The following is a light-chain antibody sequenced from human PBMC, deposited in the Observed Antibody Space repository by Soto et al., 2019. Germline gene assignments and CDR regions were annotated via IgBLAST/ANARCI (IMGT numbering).Light chain of an antibody. J-gene: IGLJ2*01. CDR1: SGSIARNY. CDR2: EDN. Sequence: NFLLTQPHSVSEAQGKTVTISCTRTSGSIARNYVQWYQQRPGSAPTTLIYEDNERPSGVPDRFSCSIDSSSNSASLTISGLTSEDEADYYWQSYASIHPLVFGGGTKLTVL. CDR3: QSYASIHPLV. V-gene: IGLV6-57*04.